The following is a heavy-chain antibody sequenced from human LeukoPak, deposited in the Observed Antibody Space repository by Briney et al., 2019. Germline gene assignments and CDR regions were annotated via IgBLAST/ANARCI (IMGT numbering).Heavy chain of an antibody. Sequence: PSQTLSLTCAVSGGSISSGGYSWSWIRQPPGKGLEWIGYIYHSGSTYYNPSLKSRVTISVDRSKNQFSLKLSSVTAADTAVYYCARVDYYDSSGYYGNWFDPWGQGTLVTVSS. CDR1: GGSISSGGYS. V-gene: IGHV4-30-2*01. CDR2: IYHSGST. J-gene: IGHJ5*02. D-gene: IGHD3-22*01. CDR3: ARVDYYDSSGYYGNWFDP.